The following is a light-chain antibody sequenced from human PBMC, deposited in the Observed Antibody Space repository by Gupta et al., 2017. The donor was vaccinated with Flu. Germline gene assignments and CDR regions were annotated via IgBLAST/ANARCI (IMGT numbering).Light chain of an antibody. CDR2: VNSDGSH. Sequence: QVVLIQSASASAPLGASAKLTCTPSSGHDNYAIAWHQLQPDKGPRFLMKVNSDGSHNKGDGVPDRFSGSSSGAERYLTVSSLQSEDEAEYYFQACGAGIWVFGGGTKLTVL. CDR3: QACGAGIWV. CDR1: SGHDNYA. V-gene: IGLV4-69*01. J-gene: IGLJ3*02.